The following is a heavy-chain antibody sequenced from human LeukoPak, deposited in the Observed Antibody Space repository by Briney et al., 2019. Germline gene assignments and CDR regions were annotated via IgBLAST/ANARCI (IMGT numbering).Heavy chain of an antibody. V-gene: IGHV4-34*01. J-gene: IGHJ4*02. CDR3: ARKWVAGDFDY. D-gene: IGHD3-16*01. CDR2: INHSGST. Sequence: SETLSLTCAVYGGSFSGYYWSWIRQPPGKGLEWIGEINHSGSTNYNPSLKSRVTISVDTSKNQFSLKLSSVTAADTAVYYCARKWVAGDFDYWGQGTLVTVSS. CDR1: GGSFSGYY.